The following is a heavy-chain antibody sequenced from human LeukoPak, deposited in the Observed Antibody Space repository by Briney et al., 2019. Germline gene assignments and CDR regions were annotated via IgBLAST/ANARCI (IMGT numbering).Heavy chain of an antibody. V-gene: IGHV4-59*01. Sequence: PSETLSLTCTVSGGSISSYYWSWIRQPPGKGLEWIGYIYSSGSTNYNPSLKSRITISVDTSKNQFSLRLSSVTAADTAVYYCARAHGPWTTVTTDSWFDPWGQGTLVTVSS. CDR1: GGSISSYY. CDR2: IYSSGST. CDR3: ARAHGPWTTVTTDSWFDP. J-gene: IGHJ5*02. D-gene: IGHD4-17*01.